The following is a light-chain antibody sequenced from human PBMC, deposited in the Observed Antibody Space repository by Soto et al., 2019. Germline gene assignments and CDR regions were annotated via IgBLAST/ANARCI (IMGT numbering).Light chain of an antibody. CDR3: DSYTRTTTLV. V-gene: IGLV2-14*01. Sequence: QSALTQPASVSGSPGQSITISCTGTISDIGGYNFISWYQHHPGKAPKLVIYDVNNRPSGISYRFSGSKSGNTASLTISGLQAEDEADYYCDSYTRTTTLVFGGGTKLTVL. J-gene: IGLJ2*01. CDR1: ISDIGGYNF. CDR2: DVN.